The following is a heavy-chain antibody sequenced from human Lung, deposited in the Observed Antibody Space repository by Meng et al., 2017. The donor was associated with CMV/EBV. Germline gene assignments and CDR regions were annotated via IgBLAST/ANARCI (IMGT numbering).Heavy chain of an antibody. CDR3: ARGGGATAKDFYGMDV. CDR1: GFTFSDFY. Sequence: GGSLRLXXAASGFTFSDFYMSWIRQAPGKGLEWVANIGTSESSKYYVDSVKGRFTVSRDNTKNSLYLQMNTLTVEDTAAYYCARGGGATAKDFYGMDVWGQGXTVTVSS. CDR2: IGTSESSK. D-gene: IGHD1-26*01. V-gene: IGHV3-11*04. J-gene: IGHJ6*01.